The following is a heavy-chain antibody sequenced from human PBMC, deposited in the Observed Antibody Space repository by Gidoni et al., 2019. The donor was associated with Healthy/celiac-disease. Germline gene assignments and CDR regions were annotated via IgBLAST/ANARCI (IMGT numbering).Heavy chain of an antibody. CDR2: IYTTGST. J-gene: IGHJ6*02. V-gene: IGHV4-61*02. CDR3: ARGAAEVNFYYYAMDV. Sequence: QVQLQESGPGLVKPSQTLSLTCTVSGGSLSRGSYYWSWIRQPAGKGLQWIGRIYTTGSTNYNPSLKSRVTISVDTSKNQRSLKVRSVTAADTAVYYCARGAAEVNFYYYAMDVWGQGTTVTVSS. CDR1: GGSLSRGSYY. D-gene: IGHD2-15*01.